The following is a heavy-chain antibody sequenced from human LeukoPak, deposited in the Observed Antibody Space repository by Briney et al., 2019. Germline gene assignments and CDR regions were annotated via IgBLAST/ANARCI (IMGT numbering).Heavy chain of an antibody. V-gene: IGHV3-9*01. D-gene: IGHD6-6*01. J-gene: IGHJ3*02. Sequence: GGSLRLSCAASGFTFDDYAMHWVRQAPGKGLEWVSGICWNSGSIGYADSVKGRFTISRDNAKNSLYLQMNSLRAEDTALYYCAKAIVRAFDIWGQGTMVTVSS. CDR2: ICWNSGSI. CDR1: GFTFDDYA. CDR3: AKAIVRAFDI.